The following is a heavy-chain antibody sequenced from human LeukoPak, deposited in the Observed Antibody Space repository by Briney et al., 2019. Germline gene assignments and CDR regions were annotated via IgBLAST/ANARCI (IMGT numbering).Heavy chain of an antibody. D-gene: IGHD3-22*01. V-gene: IGHV4-4*07. CDR1: GGSISSYY. CDR2: IYTSGST. J-gene: IGHJ3*02. CDR3: ARSQATMTTLDAFDI. Sequence: SETLSLTCTVSGGSISSYYWSWIRQPAGKGLEWIGRIYTSGSTNYNPSLKSRVTMSVDTSKNQFSLKLSSVTAADTAVYYCARSQATMTTLDAFDIWGQGTTVTVSS.